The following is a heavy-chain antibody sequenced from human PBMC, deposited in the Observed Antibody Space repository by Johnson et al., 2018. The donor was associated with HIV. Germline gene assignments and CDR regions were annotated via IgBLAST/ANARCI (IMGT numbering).Heavy chain of an antibody. CDR2: ISWNSGTI. Sequence: VQLVESGGGLVQPGRSLRLSCAASGFTFDDYAMHWVRQPPGKGLAWGSGISWNSGTIGYADSVKGRFTISRDNAKNSLFLQMNSLRAEDTAVYYCARDRGGIAEQSGAFDIWGQGTMVTVSS. CDR3: ARDRGGIAEQSGAFDI. D-gene: IGHD6-13*01. CDR1: GFTFDDYA. J-gene: IGHJ3*02. V-gene: IGHV3-9*01.